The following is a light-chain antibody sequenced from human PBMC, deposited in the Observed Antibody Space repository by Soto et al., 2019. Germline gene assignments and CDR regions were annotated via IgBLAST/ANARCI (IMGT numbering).Light chain of an antibody. CDR3: ETWDTNLSAVV. V-gene: IGLV1-51*01. J-gene: IGLJ3*02. CDR2: DDN. CDR1: SSNIGKTL. Sequence: QAVVTQPPSVSAAPGQKVTISCSGSSSNIGKTLVAWYQHLPGTAPKLLIYDDNRRPSGIPDRFSASKSGTSATLAITGLQTGDEADYYCETWDTNLSAVVFGGGTQLTVL.